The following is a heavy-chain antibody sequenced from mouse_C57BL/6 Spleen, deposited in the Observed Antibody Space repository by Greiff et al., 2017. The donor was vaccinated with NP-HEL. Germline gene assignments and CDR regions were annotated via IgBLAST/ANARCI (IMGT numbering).Heavy chain of an antibody. D-gene: IGHD1-1*01. V-gene: IGHV1-80*01. CDR3: AREGGYYGSSYGHYYAMDY. CDR2: IYPGDGDT. Sequence: VQLQQSGAELVKPGASVKISCKASGYAFSSYWMNWVKQRPGKGLEWIGQIYPGDGDTNYNGKFKGKATLTADKSSSTAYMQLSSLTSEDSAVYFCAREGGYYGSSYGHYYAMDYWGQGTSVTVSS. CDR1: GYAFSSYW. J-gene: IGHJ4*01.